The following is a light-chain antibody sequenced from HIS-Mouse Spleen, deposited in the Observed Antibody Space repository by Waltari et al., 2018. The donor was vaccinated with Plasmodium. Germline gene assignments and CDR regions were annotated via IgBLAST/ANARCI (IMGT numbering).Light chain of an antibody. Sequence: IVMTQSPLSLPVTPGEPASISCRSSQRLLHRNGYNYLDWYLQTPGQSPQLLSYLGSNRASGVPDRFSGSGSGTDFTLKISRVEAEDVGVYYCMQALQTPTFGPGTKVDIK. CDR2: LGS. V-gene: IGKV2-28*01. CDR3: MQALQTPT. CDR1: QRLLHRNGYNY. J-gene: IGKJ3*01.